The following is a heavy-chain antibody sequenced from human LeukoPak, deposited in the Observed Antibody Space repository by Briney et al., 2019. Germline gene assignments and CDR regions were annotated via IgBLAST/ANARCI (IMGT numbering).Heavy chain of an antibody. V-gene: IGHV4-34*01. D-gene: IGHD5-12*01. CDR3: AILRGYSGYAY. CDR1: GGSFSGYY. CDR2: INHSGST. Sequence: PSEPLSLTCAVYGGSFSGYYWSWIRQPPGKGLEWIGEINHSGSTNYNPSLKSRVTISVDTSKNQFSLKLSSVTAADTAVYYCAILRGYSGYAYWGQGTLVTVSS. J-gene: IGHJ4*02.